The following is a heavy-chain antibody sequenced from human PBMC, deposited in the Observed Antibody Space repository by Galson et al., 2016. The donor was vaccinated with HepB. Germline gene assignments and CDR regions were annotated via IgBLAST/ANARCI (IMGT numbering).Heavy chain of an antibody. V-gene: IGHV1-3*01. CDR3: ARGHIVATVDYYYYGLDV. CDR2: INAANGDT. J-gene: IGHJ6*02. Sequence: SCKASGYTFTTYATYWVRQAPGQRLEWMGWINAANGDTKYSQKLQGRGTITWDTSANTAYMELSSLRSEDTAVYYCARGHIVATVDYYYYGLDVWGQGTTVTVSS. CDR1: GYTFTTYA. D-gene: IGHD5-12*01.